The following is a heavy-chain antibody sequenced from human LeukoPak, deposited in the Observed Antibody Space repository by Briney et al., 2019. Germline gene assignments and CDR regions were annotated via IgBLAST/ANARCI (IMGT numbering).Heavy chain of an antibody. Sequence: PSETLSLTCTVFGGSISSYYWSWIRQPPGKGLEWIGFIYYSGSTNYNPSLKSRVTISVDTSKNQFSLKLSSVTAADTAVYYCARLEAAALDPWGQGTLVTVSS. V-gene: IGHV4-59*08. CDR1: GGSISSYY. D-gene: IGHD6-13*01. CDR2: IYYSGST. J-gene: IGHJ5*02. CDR3: ARLEAAALDP.